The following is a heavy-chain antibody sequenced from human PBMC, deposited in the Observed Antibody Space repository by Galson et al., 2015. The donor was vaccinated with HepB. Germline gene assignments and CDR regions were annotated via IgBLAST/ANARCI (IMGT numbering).Heavy chain of an antibody. V-gene: IGHV3-30*04. CDR3: ARDQDGDYGLTDALDV. J-gene: IGHJ3*01. D-gene: IGHD4-17*01. CDR2: TSYDGSNK. Sequence: SLRLSCAASGFTFSTYALHWVRQAPGKGLEWVAFTSYDGSNKNYGDSVKGRFTISRDNSKNTLYLQMNSLRAEDTAVYYCARDQDGDYGLTDALDVWGQGTMVTVSS. CDR1: GFTFSTYA.